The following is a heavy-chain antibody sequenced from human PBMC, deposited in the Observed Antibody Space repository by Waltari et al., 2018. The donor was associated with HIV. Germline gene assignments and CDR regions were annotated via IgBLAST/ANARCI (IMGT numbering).Heavy chain of an antibody. D-gene: IGHD1-26*01. V-gene: IGHV3-53*01. CDR3: ARDARSSGYYGVDV. Sequence: EVQLVESGGGLIATGGSLRLSCAASGFSVSSNYMSWVRQAPGKGLEWVEVSDSGGSRYDADAVKGRVTISRDNSKNTVSLHMNSLRAEDTAVYDCARDARSSGYYGVDVWGQGTAVTVSS. CDR1: GFSVSSNY. CDR2: SDSGGSR. J-gene: IGHJ6*02.